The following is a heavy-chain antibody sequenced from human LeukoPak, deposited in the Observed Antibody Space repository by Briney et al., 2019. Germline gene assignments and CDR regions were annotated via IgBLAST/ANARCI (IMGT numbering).Heavy chain of an antibody. CDR3: ARVAAAGTPYNWFDP. CDR2: ISSSSSYI. D-gene: IGHD6-13*01. CDR1: GFTFSSCS. Sequence: PGGSLRLSCAASGFTFSSCSMNWVRQAPGKGLEWVSSISSSSSYIYYADSVKGRFTISRDNAKNSLYLQMNSLRAEDTAVYYCARVAAAGTPYNWFDPWGQGTLVTVSS. J-gene: IGHJ5*02. V-gene: IGHV3-21*01.